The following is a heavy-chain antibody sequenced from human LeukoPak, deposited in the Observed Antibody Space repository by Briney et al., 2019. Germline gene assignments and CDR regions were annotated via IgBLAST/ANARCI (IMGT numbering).Heavy chain of an antibody. CDR1: GGSISSYY. D-gene: IGHD5-12*01. Sequence: SETLSLTCTVSGGSISSYYWGWIRQPPGKGLEWIGYIYYSGSTNYNPSLKSRVTISVDTSKNQFSLKLSSVTAADTAVYYCARDRGDGYDYFWDYWGQGTLVTVSS. J-gene: IGHJ4*02. CDR2: IYYSGST. CDR3: ARDRGDGYDYFWDY. V-gene: IGHV4-59*01.